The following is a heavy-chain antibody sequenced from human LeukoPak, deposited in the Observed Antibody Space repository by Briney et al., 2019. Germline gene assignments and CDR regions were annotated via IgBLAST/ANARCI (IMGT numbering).Heavy chain of an antibody. CDR3: AREYHPYYYYYMDV. J-gene: IGHJ6*03. D-gene: IGHD1-14*01. Sequence: SEALSLTCTVSGGSISSYYWNWIRQPAGKGLEWIGRIYTSGSTNYNPSLKSRVTMSVDTSKNQFSLKLSSVTAADTAVYYCAREYHPYYYYYMDVWGKGTTVTVSS. CDR1: GGSISSYY. V-gene: IGHV4-4*07. CDR2: IYTSGST.